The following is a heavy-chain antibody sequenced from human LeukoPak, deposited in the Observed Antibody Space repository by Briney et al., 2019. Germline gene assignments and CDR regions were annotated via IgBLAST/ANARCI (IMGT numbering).Heavy chain of an antibody. CDR1: GFTFSSYW. V-gene: IGHV3-7*01. CDR3: ARGPAGLRFDY. CDR2: INQDGSEK. D-gene: IGHD5-12*01. J-gene: IGHJ4*02. Sequence: GGSLRLSCAASGFTFSSYWMSWVRQAPGKGLEWVANINQDGSEKYYVDSVKGRFTISRDNAKNSLYLQMNSLRAEDTAVYYCARGPAGLRFDYWGQGTLVTVSS.